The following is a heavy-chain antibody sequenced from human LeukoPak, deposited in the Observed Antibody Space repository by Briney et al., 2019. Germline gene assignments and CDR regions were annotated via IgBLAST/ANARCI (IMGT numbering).Heavy chain of an antibody. D-gene: IGHD6-19*01. J-gene: IGHJ4*02. CDR3: AKDKDSSGRKGVFDY. CDR1: GFTFDDYD. Sequence: PGGSLRLSCAASGFTFDDYDMHWVRQAPGKGLEWVSGISWNSGSIGYADSVKGRFTISRDNAKNSLYLQMNSLRAEDTALYYCAKDKDSSGRKGVFDYWGQGTLVTVSS. CDR2: ISWNSGSI. V-gene: IGHV3-9*01.